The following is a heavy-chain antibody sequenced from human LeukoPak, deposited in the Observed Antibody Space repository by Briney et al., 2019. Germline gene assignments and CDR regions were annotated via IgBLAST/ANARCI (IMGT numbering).Heavy chain of an antibody. CDR3: ATISAQTFDI. D-gene: IGHD5-24*01. V-gene: IGHV3-7*01. CDR1: GFTFRSHW. Sequence: GGSLRLSCVGSGFTFRSHWVNWVRQSPGKGLERVANIKPDGIDKYYVDSARGRFTVSRDNAKNSAFLQMNSLRAEDTAIYYCATISAQTFDIWGQGTLVSVSS. J-gene: IGHJ3*02. CDR2: IKPDGIDK.